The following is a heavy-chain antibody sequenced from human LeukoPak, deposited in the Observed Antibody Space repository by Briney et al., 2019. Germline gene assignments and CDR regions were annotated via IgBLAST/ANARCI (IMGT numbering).Heavy chain of an antibody. Sequence: SETLSLTCTVSGGAISSSSYYWSWIRQPPGQGLEWVGEINHSGSTNYTPSLKSRVTISVDTSKNQFSLKLSSVTAADTAVYYCARGVIAAGGNDFDYWGQGTLVTVSS. V-gene: IGHV4-39*07. CDR1: GGAISSSSYY. D-gene: IGHD6-13*01. CDR2: INHSGST. J-gene: IGHJ4*02. CDR3: ARGVIAAGGNDFDY.